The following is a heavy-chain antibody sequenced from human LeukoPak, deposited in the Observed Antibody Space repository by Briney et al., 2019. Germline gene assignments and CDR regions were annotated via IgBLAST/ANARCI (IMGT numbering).Heavy chain of an antibody. Sequence: GGSLRLSCTVSGFTVSSNSMSWVRQAPGKGLEWVSFIYSDNTHYSDSVKGRFTISRDNSKNTLYLQMNSLRAEDTAVYYCARDIVLISSYYYYYMDVWGKGTTVTVSS. J-gene: IGHJ6*03. V-gene: IGHV3-53*01. CDR3: ARDIVLISSYYYYYMDV. D-gene: IGHD2-8*01. CDR2: IYSDNT. CDR1: GFTVSSNS.